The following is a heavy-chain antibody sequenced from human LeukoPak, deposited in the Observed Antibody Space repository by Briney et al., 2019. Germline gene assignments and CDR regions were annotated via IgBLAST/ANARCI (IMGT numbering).Heavy chain of an antibody. V-gene: IGHV3-7*01. J-gene: IGHJ4*02. CDR1: GFTFDSYW. D-gene: IGHD1-14*01. CDR3: ARDPLTQNDY. Sequence: PGGSLRPSCAASGFTFDSYWMSWVRQAPGKGLEWVANIKQDGNEKYYVDSVKGRFTISRDNAKNSLYLQMNSLRAEDTAVYYCARDPLTQNDYWGLGTLVTVSS. CDR2: IKQDGNEK.